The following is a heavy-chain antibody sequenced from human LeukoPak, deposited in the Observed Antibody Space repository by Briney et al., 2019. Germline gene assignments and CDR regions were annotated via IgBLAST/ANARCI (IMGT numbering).Heavy chain of an antibody. CDR3: TRHGGFGFYDL. J-gene: IGHJ5*02. CDR2: IRSNTYGGTT. D-gene: IGHD2/OR15-2a*01. V-gene: IGHV3-49*04. Sequence: GGSLRLSCTVSGFIFGDFAFSWARQAPGKGLEWVGFIRSNTYGGTTEYAASVKGRFTISGDDSKRIAYLQMDSLKTEDTAVYYCTRHGGFGFYDLCGQGTLVTVSS. CDR1: GFIFGDFA.